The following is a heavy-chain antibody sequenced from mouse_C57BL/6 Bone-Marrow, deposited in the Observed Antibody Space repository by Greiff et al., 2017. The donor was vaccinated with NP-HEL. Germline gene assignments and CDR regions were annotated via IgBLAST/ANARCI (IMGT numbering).Heavy chain of an antibody. D-gene: IGHD2-2*01. CDR2: FSSGDSYT. CDR1: GFTFSSYG. V-gene: IGHV5-6*01. CDR3: ARQGYQFAY. Sequence: EVKLVESGGDLVKPGGSLKLSCAASGFTFSSYGMSWVRQTPDKRLDGFATFSSGDSYTYYPDSVNGRFTISRDKAKNTLYLQMSSLKSEDTAMYYCARQGYQFAYWGQGTLVTVSA. J-gene: IGHJ3*01.